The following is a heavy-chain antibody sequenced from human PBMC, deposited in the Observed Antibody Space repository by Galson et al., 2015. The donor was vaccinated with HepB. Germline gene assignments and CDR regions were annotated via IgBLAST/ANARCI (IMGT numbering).Heavy chain of an antibody. D-gene: IGHD3-10*01. Sequence: SLRLSCAASGFTFSSYSMNWVRQAPGKGLEWVSYISSSSSTIYYADSVKGRFTISRDNAKNSLYLQMNSLRDEDTAVYYCAREWFGELSIRGYGMDVWGQGTTVTVSS. J-gene: IGHJ6*02. CDR1: GFTFSSYS. CDR2: ISSSSSTI. V-gene: IGHV3-48*02. CDR3: AREWFGELSIRGYGMDV.